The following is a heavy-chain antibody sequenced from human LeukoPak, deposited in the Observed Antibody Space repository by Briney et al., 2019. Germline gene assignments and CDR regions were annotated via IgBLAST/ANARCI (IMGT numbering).Heavy chain of an antibody. CDR3: ARAPGGPYSSGSWFDP. D-gene: IGHD6-19*01. V-gene: IGHV3-30*04. Sequence: TGGSLRLSCAASGFTFSSYAMRWVRQAPGKGLEWVAVISYDGSNKYYADSVKGRFTISRDNSKNTLYLQMNSLRAEDTAVYYCARAPGGPYSSGSWFDPWGQGTLVTVSS. CDR2: ISYDGSNK. CDR1: GFTFSSYA. J-gene: IGHJ5*02.